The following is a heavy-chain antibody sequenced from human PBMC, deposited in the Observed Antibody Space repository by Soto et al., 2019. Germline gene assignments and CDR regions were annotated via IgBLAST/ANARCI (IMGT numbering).Heavy chain of an antibody. CDR1: GGSISSGGYY. Sequence: SETLSLTCTVSGGSISSGGYYWSWIRQHPGKGLKWIGYIYYSGSTYYNPSLKSRVTISVDTSKNQFSLKLSSVTAADTAVYYCARGPIYNDYGDYVSDYWGQGTLVTVSS. V-gene: IGHV4-31*03. D-gene: IGHD4-17*01. CDR2: IYYSGST. J-gene: IGHJ4*02. CDR3: ARGPIYNDYGDYVSDY.